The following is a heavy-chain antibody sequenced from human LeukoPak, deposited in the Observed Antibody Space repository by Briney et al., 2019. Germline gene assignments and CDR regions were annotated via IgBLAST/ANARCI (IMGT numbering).Heavy chain of an antibody. D-gene: IGHD6-6*01. CDR2: NSAYNGNT. J-gene: IGHJ4*02. CDR3: ARDQDVSFREVSSSSGY. Sequence: ASVNVSCKASGYTFTSYGISWVRQAPGQGVEWMGGNSAYNGNTNYAQKLQGRVTMTTDTPTSTAYMELRSLRSDDTAVYYCARDQDVSFREVSSSSGYWGQGTLVTVSS. CDR1: GYTFTSYG. V-gene: IGHV1-18*01.